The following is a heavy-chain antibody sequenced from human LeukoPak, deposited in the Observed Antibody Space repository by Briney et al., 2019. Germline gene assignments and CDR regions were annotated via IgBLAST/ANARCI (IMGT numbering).Heavy chain of an antibody. Sequence: GGSLRLSCAGSGFTFSNAWMTWVRQAPGKGLEWVGRIKSKTDGGTTDYAAPVKGRFTISRDDSKNTLYLQMNSLKTEDTAVYYCTRLYCGGGYCYYFDYWGQGTLVTVSS. CDR2: IKSKTDGGTT. CDR1: GFTFSNAW. J-gene: IGHJ4*02. V-gene: IGHV3-15*01. CDR3: TRLYCGGGYCYYFDY. D-gene: IGHD2-21*01.